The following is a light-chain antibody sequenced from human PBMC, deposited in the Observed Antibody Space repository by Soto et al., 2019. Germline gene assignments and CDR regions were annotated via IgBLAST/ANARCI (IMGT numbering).Light chain of an antibody. V-gene: IGKV1-5*03. CDR1: QSIGSW. J-gene: IGKJ1*01. Sequence: DIQMTQSPSTLSASVGDRVTITCRASQSIGSWLAWYQQKPGKAPKLLIYKASSLKSGVPSRFSGSGSGTECTLTISSLQPDDFASAYCQHYGSYSPWTFGQGTKVEIK. CDR3: QHYGSYSPWT. CDR2: KAS.